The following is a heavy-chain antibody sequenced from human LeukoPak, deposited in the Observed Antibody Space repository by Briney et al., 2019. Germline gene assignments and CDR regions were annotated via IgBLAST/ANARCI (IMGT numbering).Heavy chain of an antibody. J-gene: IGHJ6*02. Sequence: PVKVSCKASGGTFNTYAISWVRQAPGQGLEWMGGIIPVFGAAKYAQKFQGRVTITADESTDTVFMEVSSLRSEDTAVFYCARNSDYGDNYAMDFWGLGTTVTVSS. V-gene: IGHV1-69*13. CDR1: GGTFNTYA. CDR2: IIPVFGAA. D-gene: IGHD4-17*01. CDR3: ARNSDYGDNYAMDF.